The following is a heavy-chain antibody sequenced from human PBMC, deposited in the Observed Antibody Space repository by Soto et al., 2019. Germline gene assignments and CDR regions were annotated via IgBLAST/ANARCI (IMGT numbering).Heavy chain of an antibody. V-gene: IGHV4-34*01. CDR2: INHSGST. CDR3: ARKTRGNFDP. Sequence: SETLSLTCAVYGGSFSGYYWSWIRQPPGKGLEWIGEINHSGSTNYNPSLKSRVTISVDTSKNQFSLKLSSVTAADTAVYYCARKTRGNFDPWGQGTLVTVSS. J-gene: IGHJ5*02. D-gene: IGHD3-10*01. CDR1: GGSFSGYY.